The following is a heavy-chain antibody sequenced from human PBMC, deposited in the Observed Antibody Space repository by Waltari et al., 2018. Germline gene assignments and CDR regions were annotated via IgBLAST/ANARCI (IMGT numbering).Heavy chain of an antibody. CDR2: INSNSGGT. CDR1: ENTFTDYH. J-gene: IGHJ4*02. CDR3: ARAPVYTSGWYYFNY. V-gene: IGHV1-2*02. D-gene: IGHD6-19*01. Sequence: QVHLVQSGAEVKKPGASVTVSCKASENTFTDYHIHWVRQAPGQGLEWMGWINSNSGGTNFAQKFQGRVYMTRDTSITTAYLELSRLRSDDTAFYYCARAPVYTSGWYYFNYWGQGSLVTVSS.